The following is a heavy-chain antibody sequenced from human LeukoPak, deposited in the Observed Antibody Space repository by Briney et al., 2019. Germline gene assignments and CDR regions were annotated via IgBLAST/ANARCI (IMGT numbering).Heavy chain of an antibody. J-gene: IGHJ4*02. CDR1: GDSVSSTSDA. D-gene: IGHD6-13*01. CDR2: TYYRSKWYN. V-gene: IGHV6-1*01. Sequence: SQTLSLTCAISGDSVSSTSDAWNWIRQSPSRGLEWLGRTYYRSKWYNEYAASVKGRITINPDTSKNQFSLQLNSVTAEDSAVYYCARSAAGTVDYWGQGTLVTVSP. CDR3: ARSAAGTVDY.